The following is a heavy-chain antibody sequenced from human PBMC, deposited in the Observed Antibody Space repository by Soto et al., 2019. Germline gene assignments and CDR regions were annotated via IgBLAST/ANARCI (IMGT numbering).Heavy chain of an antibody. J-gene: IGHJ4*02. CDR2: IYYSGST. CDR1: GGSISSSSYY. D-gene: IGHD3-10*01. CDR3: LVRGVRRYFDY. V-gene: IGHV4-39*01. Sequence: QLQLQESGPGLVKPSETLSLTCTVSGGSISSSSYYWGWIRQPPGKGLEWIGSIYYSGSTYYNPSLKSRVTISVDTSKNQFSLKLSSVTAADTAVYYCLVRGVRRYFDYWGQGTLVTVSS.